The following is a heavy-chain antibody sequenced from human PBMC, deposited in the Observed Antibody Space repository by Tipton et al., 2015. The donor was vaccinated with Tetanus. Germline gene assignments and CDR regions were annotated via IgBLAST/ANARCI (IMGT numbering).Heavy chain of an antibody. Sequence: AASGLIFSSYGIHWVRQAPGKGLEWLAVSWYDGTDKYYADSGKGRFTISRDNSKNTLYLQMNSLRAEDTALYYCAREADCSGGSCFSGDFDTWGQGTQVTVSS. CDR1: GLIFSSYG. D-gene: IGHD2-15*01. CDR2: SWYDGTDK. CDR3: AREADCSGGSCFSGDFDT. J-gene: IGHJ4*02. V-gene: IGHV3-33*01.